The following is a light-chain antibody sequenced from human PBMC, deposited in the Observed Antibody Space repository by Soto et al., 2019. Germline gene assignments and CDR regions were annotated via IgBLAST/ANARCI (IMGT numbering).Light chain of an antibody. J-gene: IGKJ1*01. Sequence: DIQMTQSPSTLSASVGDRVTITCRASQSISSWLAWYQQKPGKAPKLLIYDASSLESGVPSRFSGSGSGTEFTLTISSLQPDDFATYYCQQYNRAWTVGQGNKVEIK. CDR1: QSISSW. CDR2: DAS. V-gene: IGKV1-5*01. CDR3: QQYNRAWT.